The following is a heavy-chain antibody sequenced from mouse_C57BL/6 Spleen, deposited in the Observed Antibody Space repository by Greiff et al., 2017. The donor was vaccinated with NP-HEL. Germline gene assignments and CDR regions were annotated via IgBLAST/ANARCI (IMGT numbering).Heavy chain of an antibody. Sequence: LQQPGASVTMSCKASGYTFTSYWITWVKQRPGQGLEWIGDIYPGSGSTNYNEKFKSKVTLTVDTSSSTAYMQLSSLTSEDSAVYYCARDLFAYWGQGTLVTVSA. CDR2: IYPGSGST. V-gene: IGHV1-55*01. CDR3: ARDLFAY. J-gene: IGHJ3*01. CDR1: GYTFTSYW.